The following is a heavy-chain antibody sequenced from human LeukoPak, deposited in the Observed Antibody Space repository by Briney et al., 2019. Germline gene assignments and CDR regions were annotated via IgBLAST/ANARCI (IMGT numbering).Heavy chain of an antibody. CDR3: GRDGGFDY. D-gene: IGHD3-16*01. V-gene: IGHV1-2*02. J-gene: IGHJ4*02. Sequence: ASVKDSCKATGYTFTDYYMHWVRLAPGQGLEWMGWSNPKSGDNNYAQKFQGRVTMARDTTISTVYMELSRLRFVDTAVYYCGRDGGFDYWGQETLVTVSS. CDR2: SNPKSGDN. CDR1: GYTFTDYY.